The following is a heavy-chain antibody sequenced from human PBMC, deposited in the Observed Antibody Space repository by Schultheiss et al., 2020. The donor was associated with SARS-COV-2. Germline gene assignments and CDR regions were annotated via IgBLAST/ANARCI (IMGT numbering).Heavy chain of an antibody. D-gene: IGHD5-12*01. Sequence: GGSLRLSCAASGFTFSNAWMSWVRQAPGKGLEWVGRIRSKANSYATAYAASVKGRFTISRDDSKNTLFLQMNSLEIEDTAVYYCTTEWGGYADFDYWGQGTLVTVSS. CDR3: TTEWGGYADFDY. V-gene: IGHV3-15*01. CDR1: GFTFSNAW. CDR2: IRSKANSYAT. J-gene: IGHJ4*02.